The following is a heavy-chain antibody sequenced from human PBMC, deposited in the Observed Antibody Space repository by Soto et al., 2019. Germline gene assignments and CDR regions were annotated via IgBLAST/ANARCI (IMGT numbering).Heavy chain of an antibody. CDR1: GYAFTSYG. CDR2: ISAYNGNT. CDR3: ARVFAHGWFDP. Sequence: ASVKVSCKASGYAFTSYGISWVRQAPGQGLEWMGWISAYNGNTNYAQKLQGRVTMTTDTSTSTAYIELRSLRSDDTAVYYCARVFAHGWFDPWGQGTLVTVSS. D-gene: IGHD2-8*01. J-gene: IGHJ5*02. V-gene: IGHV1-18*01.